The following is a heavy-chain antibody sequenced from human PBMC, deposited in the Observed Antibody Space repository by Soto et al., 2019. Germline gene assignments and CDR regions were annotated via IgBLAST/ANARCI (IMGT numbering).Heavy chain of an antibody. CDR3: ARGDATKIVVTTYYAMDV. CDR2: IIPVFGTP. V-gene: IGHV1-69*12. CDR1: GGSLSNFG. D-gene: IGHD3-22*01. Sequence: QVQLVQSGAEVKKPGSSVKVSCTASGGSLSNFGISWVRQAPGQGLEWMGAIIPVFGTPNYAQKFQDRVTIKADESTTTDYMEVRSLTSEDTAVYYCARGDATKIVVTTYYAMDVWGQGTTVTVSS. J-gene: IGHJ6*02.